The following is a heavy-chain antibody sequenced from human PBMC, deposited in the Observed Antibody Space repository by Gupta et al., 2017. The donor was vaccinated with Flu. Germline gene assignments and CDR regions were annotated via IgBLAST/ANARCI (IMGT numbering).Heavy chain of an antibody. Sequence: QVQLVQSGAEVKKPGSSVTVSCKASGGTFSSYAISWVRQAPGHGLEWMGGIIPICGTANYAQKFQGRVTITADESTSTAYMELSSLRSEDTAVYYCARAGYGWFGELLGYYYYYYGMDVWGQGTTVTVAS. J-gene: IGHJ6*02. CDR2: IIPICGTA. CDR3: ARAGYGWFGELLGYYYYYYGMDV. V-gene: IGHV1-69*01. CDR1: GGTFSSYA. D-gene: IGHD3-10*01.